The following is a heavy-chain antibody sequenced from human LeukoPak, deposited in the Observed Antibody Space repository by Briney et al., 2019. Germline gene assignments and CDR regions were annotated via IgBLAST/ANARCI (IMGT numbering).Heavy chain of an antibody. CDR1: GFTFSSYA. J-gene: IGHJ4*02. CDR3: ASGVAAAGTSYFDY. CDR2: ISYDGSNK. V-gene: IGHV3-30-3*01. Sequence: GSLILSCVASGFTFSSYAMHWVRQAPGKGLEWVAVISYDGSNKYYADSVKGRFTISRDNSKNTLYLQMNSLRAEDTAVYYCASGVAAAGTSYFDYWGQGTLVTVSS. D-gene: IGHD6-13*01.